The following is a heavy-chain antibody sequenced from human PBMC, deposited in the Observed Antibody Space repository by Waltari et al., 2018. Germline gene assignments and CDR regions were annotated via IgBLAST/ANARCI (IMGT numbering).Heavy chain of an antibody. Sequence: EVQLVASGGGLVKAGGSLRLSCAAFGFTLSTYSMNWVRKAPGKGLEWVSSISSSSLYMSYADSVKGRVTISRDNAKNSLYLQMNSLRVEDTAVYYCARSSTTVTTFGWGQGTLVTVSS. CDR3: ARSSTTVTTFG. CDR1: GFTLSTYS. J-gene: IGHJ4*02. CDR2: ISSSSLYM. V-gene: IGHV3-21*01. D-gene: IGHD4-17*01.